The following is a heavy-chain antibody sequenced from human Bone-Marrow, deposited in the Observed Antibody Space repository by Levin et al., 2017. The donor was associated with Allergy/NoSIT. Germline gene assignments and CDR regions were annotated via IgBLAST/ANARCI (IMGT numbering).Heavy chain of an antibody. Sequence: GGSLRLSCATSTFTFTNYWMHWVRQAPGKGLVWVSRISADESRTYYADSVKGRFTISRDNAKNTLYLEMNSLRVEDTAIYYCARESDYYDSRGYSRPGAFDMWGQGTMVTVSS. J-gene: IGHJ3*02. CDR2: ISADESRT. CDR3: ARESDYYDSRGYSRPGAFDM. D-gene: IGHD3-22*01. CDR1: TFTFTNYW. V-gene: IGHV3-74*01.